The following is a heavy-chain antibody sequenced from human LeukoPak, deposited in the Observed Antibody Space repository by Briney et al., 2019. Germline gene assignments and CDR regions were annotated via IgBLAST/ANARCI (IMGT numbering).Heavy chain of an antibody. J-gene: IGHJ3*02. CDR3: ARGLLAARRAFDI. V-gene: IGHV3-21*01. CDR1: GFTFSSYS. CDR2: ISSSSSYI. Sequence: GGSLRLSCAASGFTFSSYSMNWVRQAPGKGLEWVSSISSSSSYIYYADSVKGRFTISRDNAKNSLYLQMNSLRAEDTAVYYCARGLLAARRAFDICGQGTMVTVSS. D-gene: IGHD1-14*01.